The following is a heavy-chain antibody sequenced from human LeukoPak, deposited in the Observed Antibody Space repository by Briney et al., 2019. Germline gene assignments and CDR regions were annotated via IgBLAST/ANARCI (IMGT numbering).Heavy chain of an antibody. J-gene: IGHJ5*02. CDR1: GFTVSSNY. V-gene: IGHV3-53*04. CDR2: IYSGGST. Sequence: GGSLRLSCAASGFTVSSNYMSWVRQAPGKGLEWVSVIYSGGSTYYADSVKGRFTISRHNSKNTLYLQMNSLRAEDTAVYYCARVLGSSWQNWFDPWGQGTLVTVSS. D-gene: IGHD6-13*01. CDR3: ARVLGSSWQNWFDP.